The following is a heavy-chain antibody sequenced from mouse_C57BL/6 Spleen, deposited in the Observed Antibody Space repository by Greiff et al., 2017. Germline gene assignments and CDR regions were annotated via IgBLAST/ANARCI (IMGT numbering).Heavy chain of an antibody. Sequence: QVQLQQPGAELVKPGASVKMSCKASGYTFTSYWITWVKQRPGQGLEWIGDIYPGSGSTNYNEKFKSKATLTVDTSSSTAYMQLSSLTSEHSAVYYCARGGVYYSNYFDYWGQGTTLTVSS. CDR2: IYPGSGST. CDR3: ARGGVYYSNYFDY. J-gene: IGHJ2*01. D-gene: IGHD2-5*01. V-gene: IGHV1-55*01. CDR1: GYTFTSYW.